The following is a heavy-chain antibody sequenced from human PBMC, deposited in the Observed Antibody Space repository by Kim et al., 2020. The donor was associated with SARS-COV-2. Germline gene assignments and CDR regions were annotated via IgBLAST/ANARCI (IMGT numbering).Heavy chain of an antibody. CDR1: GFSFSNYA. V-gene: IGHV3-30*04. CDR3: ARDGTEGSGNYVFYYYYHSMDV. D-gene: IGHD3-10*01. CDR2: VSSDGSNI. Sequence: GGSLRLSCAASGFSFSNYALHWVRQAPGKGLEWVAVVSSDGSNIYSVDAVRGRFTISRDNSKNTLYLQMNSLRPEDTAVYYCARDGTEGSGNYVFYYYYHSMDVWGQGTTVTVSS. J-gene: IGHJ6*02.